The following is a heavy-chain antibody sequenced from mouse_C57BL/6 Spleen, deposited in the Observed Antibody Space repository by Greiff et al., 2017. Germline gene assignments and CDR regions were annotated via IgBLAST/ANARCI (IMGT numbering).Heavy chain of an antibody. CDR1: GYAFSSYW. Sequence: QVQLQQSGAELVKPGASVKISCKASGYAFSSYWMNWVQQRPGTGLEWIGQIYPGDGDTNYNGKFKGKATLTADKSSSTAYMQLSSLTSEDSAVYFCARDYSDVWGTGTTVTVSS. CDR2: IYPGDGDT. J-gene: IGHJ1*03. V-gene: IGHV1-80*01. CDR3: ARDYSDV.